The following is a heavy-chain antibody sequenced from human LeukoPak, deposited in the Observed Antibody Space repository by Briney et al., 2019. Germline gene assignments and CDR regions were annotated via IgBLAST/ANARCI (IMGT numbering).Heavy chain of an antibody. D-gene: IGHD3-9*01. CDR2: IYPGDPDT. J-gene: IGHJ4*02. V-gene: IGHV5-51*01. Sequence: GESLKISCKASGYSFTSYWIGWVRQMPGKGLEWMGIIYPGDPDTRYSPSSQGQVTISADKSISSAYLQWSSLKASDTAMYYCARLDSFRRLRYSPPLDYWGQGTLVTVSS. CDR3: ARLDSFRRLRYSPPLDY. CDR1: GYSFTSYW.